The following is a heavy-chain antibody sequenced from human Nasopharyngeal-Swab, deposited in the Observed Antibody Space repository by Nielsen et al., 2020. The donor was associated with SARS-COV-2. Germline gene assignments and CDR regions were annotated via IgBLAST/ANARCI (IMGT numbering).Heavy chain of an antibody. J-gene: IGHJ5*02. V-gene: IGHV1-2*06. CDR1: GYTFTGYY. CDR2: INPNSGGT. CDR3: AREDSSSWYSLLNWLDP. D-gene: IGHD6-13*01. Sequence: ASVKASCKASGYTFTGYYMHWVRQAPGQGLEWMGRINPNSGGTNYAQKFQGRVTMTRDTSISTAYMELSRLRSDDTAVYYCAREDSSSWYSLLNWLDPWGQGTLVTVSS.